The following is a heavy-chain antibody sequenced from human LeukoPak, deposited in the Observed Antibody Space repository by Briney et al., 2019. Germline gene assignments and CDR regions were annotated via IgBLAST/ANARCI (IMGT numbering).Heavy chain of an antibody. J-gene: IGHJ4*02. CDR3: AKTRPLDSSSWSHGDY. CDR1: GFTFSSSA. CDR2: ISHSDGST. Sequence: PGGSLRLSCAASGFTFSSSAMSWVRQAPGKGLEWVSTISHSDGSTYYADSVKGRFTISRDNSKDTLYLQMNSLRAEDTAVYYCAKTRPLDSSSWSHGDYWGQGTLVTVSS. D-gene: IGHD6-13*01. V-gene: IGHV3-23*01.